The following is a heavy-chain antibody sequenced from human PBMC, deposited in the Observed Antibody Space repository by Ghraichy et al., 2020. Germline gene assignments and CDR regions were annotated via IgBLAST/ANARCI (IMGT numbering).Heavy chain of an antibody. D-gene: IGHD4-17*01. CDR2: IIPILDSV. V-gene: IGHV1-69*06. Sequence: SVKVSCKASGGTFSSHGISWVRQAPGQGLEWMGGIIPILDSVNYAQKFLGRVTITADKSTSTAYMNLAGLRSDDTAVYYCATDPYGDYSKLDYWGQGTLVTVSS. CDR3: ATDPYGDYSKLDY. CDR1: GGTFSSHG. J-gene: IGHJ4*02.